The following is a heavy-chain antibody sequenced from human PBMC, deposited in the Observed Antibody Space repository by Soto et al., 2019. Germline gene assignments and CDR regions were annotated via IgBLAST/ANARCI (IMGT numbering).Heavy chain of an antibody. J-gene: IGHJ5*02. Sequence: SETLSLTCGVSGGTVASSHWWSWVRQSPSRGLEWIGNVYHTGDTNFNPSLQSRVTFSVDKSNNQFSLRLTSLTAADTAVYFFARGIVTWGGNNYFDPWGPGTLVTVSS. D-gene: IGHD3-16*01. V-gene: IGHV4-4*02. CDR2: VYHTGDT. CDR3: ARGIVTWGGNNYFDP. CDR1: GGTVASSHW.